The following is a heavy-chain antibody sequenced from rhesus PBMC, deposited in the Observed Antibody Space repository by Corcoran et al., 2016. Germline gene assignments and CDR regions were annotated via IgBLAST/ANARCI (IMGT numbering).Heavy chain of an antibody. CDR2: RPYGGRT. CDR3: ARGGAADY. CDR1: GGSISRDYYY. J-gene: IGHJ4*01. Sequence: QVQLQESGPGLVKPSETLSLTCAVSGGSISRDYYYLTWFRQPPGEGLDGIGSRPYGGRTRNNPYRDSRVSITRETAKNQFSLNLTSGTAADTAVYYWARGGAADYWGQGVLVTVSS. D-gene: IGHD2-33*01. V-gene: IGHV4-122*02.